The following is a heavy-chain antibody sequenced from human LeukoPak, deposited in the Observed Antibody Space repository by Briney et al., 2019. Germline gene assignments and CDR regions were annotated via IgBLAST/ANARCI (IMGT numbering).Heavy chain of an antibody. J-gene: IGHJ4*02. V-gene: IGHV1-18*01. D-gene: IGHD5-24*01. Sequence: GASVIVSCKASGYTFTDYSITWVRQAPGQGLEWMGWISAYNGDTKYAQNLQGRVTMTTDTSTSTAYMELRSLRPDDTAVYYCGRVDMATTKDYWGQGTLVTVSS. CDR1: GYTFTDYS. CDR3: GRVDMATTKDY. CDR2: ISAYNGDT.